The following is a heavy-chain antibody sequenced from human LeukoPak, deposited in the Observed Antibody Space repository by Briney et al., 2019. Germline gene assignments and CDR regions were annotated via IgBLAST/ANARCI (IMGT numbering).Heavy chain of an antibody. CDR3: VRDRQKHNRASTRDYYYYMGF. CDR2: IYHSGST. D-gene: IGHD2-21*01. CDR1: GVSITSHY. V-gene: IGHV4-59*11. Sequence: PSETLSLTCSVSGVSITSHYWCWVRQSPGKGLEWIGYIYHSGSTKYNPSVMGRAIMSIDTSKNQFYLNLTSVTAADTAVYYCVRDRQKHNRASTRDYYYYMGFWGKGTTVTVSS. J-gene: IGHJ6*03.